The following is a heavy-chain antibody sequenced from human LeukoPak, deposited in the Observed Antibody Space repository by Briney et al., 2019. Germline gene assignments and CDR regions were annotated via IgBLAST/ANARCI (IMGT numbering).Heavy chain of an antibody. CDR2: ISSSGSTI. V-gene: IGHV3-11*01. J-gene: IGHJ4*02. D-gene: IGHD3-3*01. Sequence: GGSLRLSCAASGFTFSDYYMSWIRQAPGKGLEWVSYISSSGSTIYYADSVKGRFTISRDNAKNSLYLQMNSLRAEDTAVYYCASRTRTYYDFWSGYYPQPYFDYWGQGTLVTVSS. CDR1: GFTFSDYY. CDR3: ASRTRTYYDFWSGYYPQPYFDY.